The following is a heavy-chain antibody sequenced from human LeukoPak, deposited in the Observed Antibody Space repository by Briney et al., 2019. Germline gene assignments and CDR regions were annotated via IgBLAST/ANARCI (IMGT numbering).Heavy chain of an antibody. V-gene: IGHV4-34*01. CDR2: ITNTGGT. D-gene: IGHD2-2*01. CDR3: ARAPYIRSWYQLSRGEDY. Sequence: SETLSLTCAVSGGSFNGYFWTWIRQPPGKGLEWIGEITNTGGTKYNPSLNNRVTIAVDTSKRQFSLRLTSVTAADTAMYYCARAPYIRSWYQLSRGEDYWGQGTLVTVST. CDR1: GGSFNGYF. J-gene: IGHJ4*02.